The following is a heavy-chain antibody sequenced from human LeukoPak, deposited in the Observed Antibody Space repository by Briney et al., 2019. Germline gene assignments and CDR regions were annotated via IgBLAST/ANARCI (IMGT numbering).Heavy chain of an antibody. CDR3: ATLSYGAGPWGIDY. V-gene: IGHV4-34*01. CDR1: GGSFSGYY. CDR2: INHSGST. Sequence: PSETLSLTCAVYGGSFSGYYWSWIRQPPGKGLEWIGEINHSGSTNYNPSLKSRVTISVDTSKNQFSLKLSSVTAADTAVYYCATLSYGAGPWGIDYWGQGPLVTVPS. D-gene: IGHD3-10*01. J-gene: IGHJ4*02.